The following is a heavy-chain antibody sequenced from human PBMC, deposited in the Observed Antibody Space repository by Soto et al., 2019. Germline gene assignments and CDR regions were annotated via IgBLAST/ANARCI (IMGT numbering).Heavy chain of an antibody. CDR3: TKQKGDSWTYNGVED. CDR1: GDSVSSNSAA. D-gene: IGHD2-8*01. Sequence: SQTLSLTCAISGDSVSSNSAAWYWIRQSPSRGPEWLGRAYYRSQWYYDSAVSVRSRITVIPDTSKNQFSLQLNSVTPEDTAVYYCTKQKGDSWTYNGVEDWGQGTPATVPS. J-gene: IGHJ4*01. CDR2: AYYRSQWYY. V-gene: IGHV6-1*01.